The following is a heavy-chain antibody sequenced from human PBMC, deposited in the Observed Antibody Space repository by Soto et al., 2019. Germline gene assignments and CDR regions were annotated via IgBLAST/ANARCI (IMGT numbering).Heavy chain of an antibody. V-gene: IGHV1-2*04. Sequence: ASVKVSCKASGYTFTGYYMHWVRQAPGQGLEWMGWINPNSGGTNYAQKFQGWVTMTRDTSISTAYMELSRLRSDDTAVYYCARGKTAAAGDYHYYGMDVWRQGTTVTVSS. CDR1: GYTFTGYY. J-gene: IGHJ6*02. D-gene: IGHD6-13*01. CDR2: INPNSGGT. CDR3: ARGKTAAAGDYHYYGMDV.